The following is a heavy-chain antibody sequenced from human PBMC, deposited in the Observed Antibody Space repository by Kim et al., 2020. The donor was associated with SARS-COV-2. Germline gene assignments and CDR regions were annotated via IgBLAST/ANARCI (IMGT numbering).Heavy chain of an antibody. CDR2: ISYDGSNK. V-gene: IGHV3-30-3*01. CDR1: GFTSSSYA. J-gene: IGHJ4*02. D-gene: IGHD1-26*01. CDR3: ARVNSGSYYGAFDY. Sequence: GGSLRLSCEASGFTSSSYAMHWVRQAPGKGLEWVAVISYDGSNKYYADSVKGRFTISRDNSKNTLYLQMNSLRAEDTAVYYCARVNSGSYYGAFDYWGQGTLVTVSS.